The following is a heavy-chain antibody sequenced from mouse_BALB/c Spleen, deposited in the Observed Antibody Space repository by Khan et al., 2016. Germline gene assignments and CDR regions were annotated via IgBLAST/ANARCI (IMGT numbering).Heavy chain of an antibody. Sequence: EVQLQESGPDLVKPSQSLSLTCTVTGYSITSGYSWHWILQFPGNKLEWMGYIHYSGSTNYNPSLKSRISITRDTSKNQFFLQLNSVTTEDTATYYCARYGYYAIDYWGQGTSVTVSS. CDR2: IHYSGST. CDR1: GYSITSGYS. J-gene: IGHJ4*01. D-gene: IGHD1-1*02. CDR3: ARYGYYAIDY. V-gene: IGHV3-1*02.